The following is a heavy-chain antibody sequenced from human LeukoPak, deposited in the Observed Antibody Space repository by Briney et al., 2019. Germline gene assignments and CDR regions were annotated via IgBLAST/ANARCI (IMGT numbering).Heavy chain of an antibody. CDR3: AKGGYNYGIDY. J-gene: IGHJ4*02. CDR2: IWYDGSNK. CDR1: GFTFSNHG. D-gene: IGHD5-18*01. V-gene: IGHV3-30*02. Sequence: GGSLRLSCAASGFTFSNHGMHWVRQAPGKGLEWAAFIWYDGSNKYYADSVKGRFTISRDNSKNTLYLQMNSLRAEDTAVYYCAKGGYNYGIDYWGQGTLVTVSS.